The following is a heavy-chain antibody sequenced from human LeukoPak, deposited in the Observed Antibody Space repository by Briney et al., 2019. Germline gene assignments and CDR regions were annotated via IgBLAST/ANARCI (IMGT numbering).Heavy chain of an antibody. J-gene: IGHJ4*02. CDR2: IYYSKNT. CDR3: VSPRGFSYGYFDY. Sequence: SETLSLTCTVSGGSVSGGGYYRSWIRQPPGKGVEWIGSIYYSKNTYYNPSLKSRVTISADTSKNQFSLTLGSVSATDTAVYYCVSPRGFSYGYFDYWGQGALVTVSS. D-gene: IGHD5-18*01. CDR1: GGSVSGGGYY. V-gene: IGHV4-39*01.